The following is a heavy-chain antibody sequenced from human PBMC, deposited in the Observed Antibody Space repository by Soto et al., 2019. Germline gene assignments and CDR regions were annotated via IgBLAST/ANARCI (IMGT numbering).Heavy chain of an antibody. Sequence: GGSMRLSCTASGLNFSSYWMHWVRQATGKGLVWVSRINNDGSSTSYADSVKGRLTISRDNAKNTLYLQVNSLRAEDTAVYYCASGGVAGSGTFYNDYWGRGTLVTVSS. CDR1: GLNFSSYW. D-gene: IGHD3-10*01. CDR3: ASGGVAGSGTFYNDY. V-gene: IGHV3-74*01. J-gene: IGHJ4*02. CDR2: INNDGSST.